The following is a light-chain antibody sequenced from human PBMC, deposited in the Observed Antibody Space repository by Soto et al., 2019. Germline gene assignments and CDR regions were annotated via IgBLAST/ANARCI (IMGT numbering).Light chain of an antibody. CDR1: QGISNY. V-gene: IGKV1-27*01. CDR2: LAS. Sequence: DIQMTQSPSSLSASVGDRVTITCRTSQGISNYLAWYQQKSGKAPKLLIYLASTLRSGVSPRFSASRSGTYLTLTISRLQPQDVAKYYCHKYNSDPGFGGGTKVDIK. CDR3: HKYNSDPG. J-gene: IGKJ4*01.